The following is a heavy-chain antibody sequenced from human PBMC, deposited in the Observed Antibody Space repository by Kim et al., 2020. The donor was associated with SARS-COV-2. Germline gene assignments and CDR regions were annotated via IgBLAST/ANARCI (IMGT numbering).Heavy chain of an antibody. D-gene: IGHD3-22*01. V-gene: IGHV3-15*01. CDR3: TSTVTMIVVVPPYYFDY. Sequence: VKGRFTLSRDDSKTTLYLQMNSLKTEDTAVYYCTSTVTMIVVVPPYYFDYWGQGTLVTVSS. J-gene: IGHJ4*02.